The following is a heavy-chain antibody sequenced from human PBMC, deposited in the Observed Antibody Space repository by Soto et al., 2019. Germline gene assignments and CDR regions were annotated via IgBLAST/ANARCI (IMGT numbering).Heavy chain of an antibody. V-gene: IGHV1-69*01. D-gene: IGHD4-4*01. CDR3: ASTDDYSNYYYYYGMDV. J-gene: IGHJ6*02. CDR2: IIPIFGTA. CDR1: GGTFSSYA. Sequence: QVPLVQSGAEVKKPGSSVKVSCKASGGTFSSYAISWVRQAPGQGLEWMGGIIPIFGTANYAQKFQGRVTITADESTSTAYMELSSLRSEDTAVYYCASTDDYSNYYYYYGMDVWGQGTTVTVSS.